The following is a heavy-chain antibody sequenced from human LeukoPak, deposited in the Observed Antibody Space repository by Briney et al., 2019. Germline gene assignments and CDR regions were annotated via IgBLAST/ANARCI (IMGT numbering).Heavy chain of an antibody. D-gene: IGHD4-17*01. CDR3: ARDDYGDPFDY. V-gene: IGHV4-39*07. CDR1: GGSISSSGNY. Sequence: SETLSLTCTVSGGSISSSGNYWGWIRQPPGKGLEWIGSIYYSGSTYYNPSLKSRVIISLDTSKNQFSLKLNSVTAADTAVYYCARDDYGDPFDYWGQGILVTVSS. CDR2: IYYSGST. J-gene: IGHJ4*02.